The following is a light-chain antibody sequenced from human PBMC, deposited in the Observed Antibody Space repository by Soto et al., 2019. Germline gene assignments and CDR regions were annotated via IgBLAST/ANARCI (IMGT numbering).Light chain of an antibody. V-gene: IGLV2-14*01. CDR2: EVS. CDR3: SSYSTSSTWV. CDR1: SSDVGVYNY. J-gene: IGLJ1*01. Sequence: QSVLTQPASVSESPGQSITISCTGTSSDVGVYNYVSWYQQHPGKAPKLMISEVSNRPSGVSNRFSGSKSGNTASLTISGLQADDEPDYYCSSYSTSSTWVFGTGTKLTVL.